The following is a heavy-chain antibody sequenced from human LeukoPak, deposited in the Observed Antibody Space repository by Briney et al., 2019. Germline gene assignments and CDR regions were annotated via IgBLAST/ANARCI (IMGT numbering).Heavy chain of an antibody. CDR1: GGTFSSYA. V-gene: IGHV1-69*13. CDR2: IIPIFGTA. Sequence: SVKVSCKASGGTFSSYAISWVRQAPGQGLEWMGGIIPIFGTANYAQKFQGRVTITADESTSTAYMELSSLRSEDTALYYCASRQGYGDYEFDYWGQGTLVTVSS. J-gene: IGHJ4*02. D-gene: IGHD4-17*01. CDR3: ASRQGYGDYEFDY.